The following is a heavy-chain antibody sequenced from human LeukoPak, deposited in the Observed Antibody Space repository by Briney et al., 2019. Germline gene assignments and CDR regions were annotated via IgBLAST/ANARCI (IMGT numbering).Heavy chain of an antibody. CDR2: ISAGNGNT. CDR3: ARQGGGPYSGSPLDY. CDR1: GYTFTSYA. D-gene: IGHD1-26*01. J-gene: IGHJ4*02. V-gene: IGHV1-3*01. Sequence: ASVKVSCKASGYTFTSYAMHWVRQAPGQRLEWMGWISAGNGNTKYSQKFQGRITITRDTSASTGYIELSSLRSEDTAVYYCARQGGGPYSGSPLDYWGQGTLVTVSS.